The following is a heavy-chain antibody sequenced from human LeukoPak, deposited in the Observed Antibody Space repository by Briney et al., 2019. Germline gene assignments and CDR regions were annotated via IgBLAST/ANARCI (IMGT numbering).Heavy chain of an antibody. CDR2: IYYSGST. J-gene: IGHJ4*02. V-gene: IGHV4-59*01. D-gene: IGHD3-9*01. CDR3: ASGYYGILTGYYAGDY. CDR1: GDSISSYY. Sequence: SETLSLTCTVSGDSISSYYWSWIRQPPGKGLEWIGYIYYSGSTNYNPSLKSRVTISVDTSKSQFSLKLSSVTAADTAMYYCASGYYGILTGYYAGDYWGQGTLGTVSS.